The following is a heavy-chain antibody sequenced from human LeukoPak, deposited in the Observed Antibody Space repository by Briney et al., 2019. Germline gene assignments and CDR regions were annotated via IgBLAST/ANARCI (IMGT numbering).Heavy chain of an antibody. CDR1: GFTFSSYA. J-gene: IGHJ6*03. D-gene: IGHD6-6*01. Sequence: GGSLRLSCAASGFTFSSYAMHWVRQAPGKGLEWVAVISYDGSNNYYADSAKGRFTISRDNSMHTLYLQMNSLRAEDTAVYYCARDGPRSSSGYYYYYMDVWGKGTTVTVSS. V-gene: IGHV3-30*01. CDR2: ISYDGSNN. CDR3: ARDGPRSSSGYYYYYMDV.